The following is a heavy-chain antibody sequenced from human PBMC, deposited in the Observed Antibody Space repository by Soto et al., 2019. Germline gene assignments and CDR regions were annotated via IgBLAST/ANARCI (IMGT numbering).Heavy chain of an antibody. D-gene: IGHD1-26*01. V-gene: IGHV3-23*01. Sequence: EVQLLESGGGLVQPGGSLRFSCAASGFTCSRYAMNWVRQAPGKGLECVSGISGSSDSTYYAESVNGRFTISRDHPKNTLHLQMTSLRAEDAAIYCCARRGSGSYYDYWGQGTLVTVSS. CDR2: ISGSSDST. CDR1: GFTCSRYA. CDR3: ARRGSGSYYDY. J-gene: IGHJ4*02.